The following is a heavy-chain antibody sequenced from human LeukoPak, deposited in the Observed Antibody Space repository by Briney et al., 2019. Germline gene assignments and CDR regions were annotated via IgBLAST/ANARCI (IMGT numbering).Heavy chain of an antibody. CDR3: ARGLRVRTFGELSWYIDV. J-gene: IGHJ6*03. Sequence: PSETLSLTCTVSGGSVSSNYWGWVRQPPGKGLEYIGYIYQSGNNNYNPPLKSRVTISEKTSKNQFPLKLNSVTAADTAVYYCARGLRVRTFGELSWYIDVWGKGTTVIVSS. CDR2: IYQSGNN. V-gene: IGHV4-59*02. CDR1: GGSVSSNY. D-gene: IGHD3-3*01.